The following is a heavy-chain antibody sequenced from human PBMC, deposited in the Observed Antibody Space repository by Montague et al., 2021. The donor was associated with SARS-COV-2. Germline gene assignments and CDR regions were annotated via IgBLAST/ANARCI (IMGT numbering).Heavy chain of an antibody. CDR2: IYSSGST. Sequence: SETLSLTCTVSGASMSGSYWGWFRQPPGKGPEWIGNIYSSGSTHYNPSLKSRVTISVDTSKSQFSLRLTSVTAADTAVYYCVREGRSSAYAMDYWGQGTLVTVSS. D-gene: IGHD3-22*01. CDR3: VREGRSSAYAMDY. J-gene: IGHJ4*02. V-gene: IGHV4-59*01. CDR1: GASMSGSY.